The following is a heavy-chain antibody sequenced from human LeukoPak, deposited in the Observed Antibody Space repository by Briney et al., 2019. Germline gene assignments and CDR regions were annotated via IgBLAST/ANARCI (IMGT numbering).Heavy chain of an antibody. CDR1: GGSISSYY. J-gene: IGHJ4*02. V-gene: IGHV4-4*07. CDR2: IYTSGSI. Sequence: SETLSLTCTVSGGSISSYYWSWIRQPAGKGLEWIGRIYTSGSINYNPSLKSRVTMSVDTSKNQFSLKLSSVTAADTAVYYCARGGSGYDSILYFDYWGQGTLVTVSS. D-gene: IGHD5-12*01. CDR3: ARGGSGYDSILYFDY.